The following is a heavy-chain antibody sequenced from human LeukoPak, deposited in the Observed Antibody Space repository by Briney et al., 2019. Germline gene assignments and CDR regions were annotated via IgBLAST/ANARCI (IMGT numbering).Heavy chain of an antibody. J-gene: IGHJ4*02. CDR2: IYYSGST. V-gene: IGHV4-59*01. CDR3: ARDRYGGYYFDY. CDR1: GGSISSYY. Sequence: PSETLSLTCTVSGGSISSYYWSWIRQPPGKGLEWIGYIYYSGSTNYNPSLKSRVTVSVDTSKNQFSLKLSSVTAADTAVYYCARDRYGGYYFDYWGQGTLVTVSS. D-gene: IGHD4-23*01.